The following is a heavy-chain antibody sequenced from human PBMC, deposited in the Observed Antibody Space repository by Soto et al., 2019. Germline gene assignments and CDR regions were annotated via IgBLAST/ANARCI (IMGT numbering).Heavy chain of an antibody. J-gene: IGHJ4*02. CDR3: ARESEDLPSNSDY. CDR2: ISSTTNYI. Sequence: PGGSLRLSCAASGFTFTRDSMKWVRQAPGKGLEWVSSISSTTNYIYYADSMKGRFTVYRDNAKNSVYLEMNSLSAEDTAVYYCARESEDLPSNSDYRGQRTLGT. CDR1: GFTFTRDS. V-gene: IGHV3-21*01.